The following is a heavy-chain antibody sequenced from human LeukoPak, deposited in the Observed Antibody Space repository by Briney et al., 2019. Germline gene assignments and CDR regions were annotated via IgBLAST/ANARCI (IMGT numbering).Heavy chain of an antibody. Sequence: GGFLRLSCAASGFTFSSYSMNWVRQAPGKGLEWVSSITSSSRYIYYADSVKGRFTISRDNAKNSLYLQMNYLRAEDTAVYYCARDPSYRGFDAFDIWGQGTMVTVSS. CDR3: ARDPSYRGFDAFDI. V-gene: IGHV3-21*01. J-gene: IGHJ3*02. CDR2: ITSSSRYI. CDR1: GFTFSSYS. D-gene: IGHD1-26*01.